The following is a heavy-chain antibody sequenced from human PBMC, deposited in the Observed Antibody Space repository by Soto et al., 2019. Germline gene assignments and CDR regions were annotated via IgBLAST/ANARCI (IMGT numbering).Heavy chain of an antibody. Sequence: GGSLRLSCAASGFTFSSYDMHWVRQATGKGLEWVSAIGTAGDTYYPGSVKGRFTISRENAKKSLYLQMNSLRAGDTAVYYCARDLYYYDSSGYYYYGMDVWGQGTTVTVSS. CDR3: ARDLYYYDSSGYYYYGMDV. CDR1: GFTFSSYD. J-gene: IGHJ6*02. V-gene: IGHV3-13*01. D-gene: IGHD3-22*01. CDR2: IGTAGDT.